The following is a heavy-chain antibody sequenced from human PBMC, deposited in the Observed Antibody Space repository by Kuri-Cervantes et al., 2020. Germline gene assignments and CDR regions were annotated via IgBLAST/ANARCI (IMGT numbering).Heavy chain of an antibody. Sequence: GESLKISCAASGISVSNTYMNWVRQAPGKGLEWVSGMNSGGGTNYADPVKGRFTISRDDSKNTLYLQMNSLRAEDTSVYYCVRGPTGFPNWFDPWGQGTLVTVSS. J-gene: IGHJ5*02. CDR1: GISVSNTY. CDR3: VRGPTGFPNWFDP. V-gene: IGHV3-66*01. D-gene: IGHD3-9*01. CDR2: MNSGGGT.